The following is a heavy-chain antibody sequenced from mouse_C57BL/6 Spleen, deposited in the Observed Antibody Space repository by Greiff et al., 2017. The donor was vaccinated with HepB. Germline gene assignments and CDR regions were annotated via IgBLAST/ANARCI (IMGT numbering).Heavy chain of an antibody. V-gene: IGHV1-53*01. Sequence: QVQLQQPGTELVKPGASVKLSCKASGYTFTSYWMHWVKQRPGQGLEWIGNINPSNGGTNYNEKFKSKATLTVEKSSSTAYMQLSSRTSEDSAVYYCARGREYDYAYAMDYWGQGTSVTVSS. D-gene: IGHD2-4*01. J-gene: IGHJ4*01. CDR1: GYTFTSYW. CDR3: ARGREYDYAYAMDY. CDR2: INPSNGGT.